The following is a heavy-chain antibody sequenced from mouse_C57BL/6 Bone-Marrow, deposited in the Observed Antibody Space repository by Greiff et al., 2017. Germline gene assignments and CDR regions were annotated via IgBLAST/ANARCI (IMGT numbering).Heavy chain of an antibody. CDR2: IWSGGST. D-gene: IGHD2-4*01. Sequence: VQLQQSGPGLVQPSQSLSITCTVSGFSLTSYGVHWVRQSPGKGLEWLGVIWSGGSTDYNAAFISRLSLSKDNSKSQVFFKMNSLQADDTAIYYCAIESFYYDYDGWYFDVWGTGTTVTVSS. CDR3: AIESFYYDYDGWYFDV. V-gene: IGHV2-2*01. CDR1: GFSLTSYG. J-gene: IGHJ1*03.